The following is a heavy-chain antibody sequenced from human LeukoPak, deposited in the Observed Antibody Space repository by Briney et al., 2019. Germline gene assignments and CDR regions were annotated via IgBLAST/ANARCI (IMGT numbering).Heavy chain of an antibody. Sequence: SETLSLTCTVSGGSISSYYWSWIRQPPGKGLEWIGYIYYSGSTNYNPSLKSRVTISVDTSKNQFSLKLSSVIAADTAVYYCARVEIVLRYFDWLLSGAFDIWGQGTMVTVSS. J-gene: IGHJ3*02. CDR1: GGSISSYY. CDR2: IYYSGST. D-gene: IGHD3-9*01. V-gene: IGHV4-59*01. CDR3: ARVEIVLRYFDWLLSGAFDI.